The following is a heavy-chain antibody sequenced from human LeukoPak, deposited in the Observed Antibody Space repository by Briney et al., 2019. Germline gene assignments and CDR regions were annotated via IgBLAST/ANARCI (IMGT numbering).Heavy chain of an antibody. Sequence: SETLSLTCTVSGGSITTDKYFWGWIRQSPGKGLEWIGTISSSGSTYYNPSLQSRVTISADTSKNRFSLKLSSVTAADTAVYYCAITSSVAGTIDYWGQGTLVTVSS. CDR1: GGSITTDKYF. J-gene: IGHJ4*02. D-gene: IGHD6-19*01. V-gene: IGHV4-39*01. CDR2: ISSSGST. CDR3: AITSSVAGTIDY.